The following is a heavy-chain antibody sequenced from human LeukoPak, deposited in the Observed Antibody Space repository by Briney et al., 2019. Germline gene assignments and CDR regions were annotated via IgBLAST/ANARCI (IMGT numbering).Heavy chain of an antibody. CDR1: GGSVSSGSYY. CDR3: AREGPSFWSGPDYGMDV. CDR2: IYYSGST. Sequence: SETLSLTCTVSGGSVSSGSYYWSWLRQPPGKGLEWIGYIYYSGSTNYNPSLKSRVTISVDTSKNQFSLKLSSVTAADTAVYYCAREGPSFWSGPDYGMDVWGQGTTVTVSS. J-gene: IGHJ6*02. V-gene: IGHV4-61*01. D-gene: IGHD3-3*01.